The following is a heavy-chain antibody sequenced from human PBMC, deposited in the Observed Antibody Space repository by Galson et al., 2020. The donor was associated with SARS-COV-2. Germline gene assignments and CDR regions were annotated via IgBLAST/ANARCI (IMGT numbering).Heavy chain of an antibody. CDR2: INTYNGNR. D-gene: IGHD3-22*01. CDR3: ASLGSNYYDATDYYYLDY. CDR1: GYTFSSLG. J-gene: IGHJ4*02. Sequence: ASVKVSCTASGYTFSSLGFSWVRQAPGQGLEWMGWINTYNGNRKVAEKFQDRITMTTNTNTVYMELRSLRSDDTAVYYCASLGSNYYDATDYYYLDYWGQGTLVTVSS. V-gene: IGHV1-18*01.